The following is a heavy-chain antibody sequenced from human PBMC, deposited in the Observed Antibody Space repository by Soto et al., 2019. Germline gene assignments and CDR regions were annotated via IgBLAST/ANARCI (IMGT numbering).Heavy chain of an antibody. Sequence: SVKVSCKASGGTFSSYAISWVRQAPGPGLEWMGGIIPIFGTANYAQKFQGRVTITADESTSTAYMELSSLRSEDTAVYYCARARNYYDSSGYHYFDYWGQGTLVTVSS. D-gene: IGHD3-22*01. CDR2: IIPIFGTA. J-gene: IGHJ4*02. CDR1: GGTFSSYA. CDR3: ARARNYYDSSGYHYFDY. V-gene: IGHV1-69*13.